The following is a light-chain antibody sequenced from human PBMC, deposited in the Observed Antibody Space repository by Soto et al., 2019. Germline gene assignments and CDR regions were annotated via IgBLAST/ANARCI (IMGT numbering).Light chain of an antibody. Sequence: QSVLTQSPSASASLGASVKLTCTLSSGHSSYAIAWHQQQPEKGPRYLMKLNSDGSHSKGDGIPDRFSGSSSGAERDLTISGLQSEDEADYYCQTWGTGIQVFGAGTKVTVL. CDR1: SGHSSYA. CDR2: LNSDGSH. CDR3: QTWGTGIQV. V-gene: IGLV4-69*01. J-gene: IGLJ1*01.